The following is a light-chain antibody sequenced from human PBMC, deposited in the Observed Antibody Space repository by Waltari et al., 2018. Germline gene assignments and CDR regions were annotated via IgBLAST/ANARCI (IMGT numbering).Light chain of an antibody. CDR2: SAS. J-gene: IGKJ2*01. Sequence: AIWMTQSPSLLYASTGDRVTISCRMSQDISSNLAWYQQKPGKAPELLIYSASTVQSGVPSKFSGSGSGTDFTLTISCLQSEDFATYYCQQYYSFPYTFGQGTKLEIK. V-gene: IGKV1D-8*02. CDR1: QDISSN. CDR3: QQYYSFPYT.